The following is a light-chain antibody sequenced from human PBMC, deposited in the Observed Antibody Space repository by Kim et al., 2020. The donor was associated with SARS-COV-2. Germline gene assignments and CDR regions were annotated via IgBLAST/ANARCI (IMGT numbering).Light chain of an antibody. J-gene: IGKJ2*01. Sequence: SAAGGDRVTIACRASQSVHTYLNWYQQKPGKAPKLLIYAASSLHRGVPSRFSGGGSGTDFTLTISSLQPDDFATYYCQQSYRASYTFGQGTKLEI. V-gene: IGKV1-39*01. CDR3: QQSYRASYT. CDR2: AAS. CDR1: QSVHTY.